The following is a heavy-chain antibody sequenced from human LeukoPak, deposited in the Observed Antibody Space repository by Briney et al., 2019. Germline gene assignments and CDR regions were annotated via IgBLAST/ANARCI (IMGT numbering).Heavy chain of an antibody. J-gene: IGHJ3*02. Sequence: PSETLSLTCTVSGYSISSGYYWGWIRQPPGKGLEWIGSIYHSGSTYYNPSLKSRVTISVDKSKNQFSLKLSSVTAADTAVYYCASGVAAAGSTDAFNIWGQGTMVTVSS. CDR3: ASGVAAAGSTDAFNI. CDR1: GYSISSGYY. D-gene: IGHD6-13*01. CDR2: IYHSGST. V-gene: IGHV4-38-2*02.